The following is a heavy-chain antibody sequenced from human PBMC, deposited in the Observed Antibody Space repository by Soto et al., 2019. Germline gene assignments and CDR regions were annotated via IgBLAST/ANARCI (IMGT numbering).Heavy chain of an antibody. Sequence: ASVKVSCKSSGYTFASYMYCVRQSPGQGLEWVGWINLDSGVTKSAQKFQDRVSMTRDTSISTAYMELSRLRSDDTAVYYCARDGPSPMIEFDYWGQGTLVTVSS. CDR1: GYTFASY. CDR2: INLDSGVT. CDR3: ARDGPSPMIEFDY. D-gene: IGHD3-16*01. J-gene: IGHJ4*02. V-gene: IGHV1-2*02.